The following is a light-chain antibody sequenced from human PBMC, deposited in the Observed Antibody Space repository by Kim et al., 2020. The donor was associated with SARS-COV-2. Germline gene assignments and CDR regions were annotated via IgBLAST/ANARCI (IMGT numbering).Light chain of an antibody. CDR1: QGVGTN. CDR2: GAF. Sequence: YVFPGERATPSCRASQGVGTNLAWYQQKPGQAPRLLIYGAFTRATDIPARFSGDWSGTGFTLTISSLQSEDFAVYYCQQYNNGPYTFGQGTKLEI. CDR3: QQYNNGPYT. V-gene: IGKV3-15*01. J-gene: IGKJ2*01.